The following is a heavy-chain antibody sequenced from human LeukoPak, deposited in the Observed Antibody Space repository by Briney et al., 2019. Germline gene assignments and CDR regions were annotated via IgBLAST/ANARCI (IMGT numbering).Heavy chain of an antibody. Sequence: PSETLSLTCTVSGGSISSYYWSWIRQPPGKGLEWIGYIYYSGSTNYNPSLKSRVTISVDTSKNQFSLKLSSVTAADKAVYYCARDSYGSGRPNDAFDIWGQGTMVTVSS. CDR1: GGSISSYY. V-gene: IGHV4-59*01. D-gene: IGHD3-10*01. CDR2: IYYSGST. CDR3: ARDSYGSGRPNDAFDI. J-gene: IGHJ3*02.